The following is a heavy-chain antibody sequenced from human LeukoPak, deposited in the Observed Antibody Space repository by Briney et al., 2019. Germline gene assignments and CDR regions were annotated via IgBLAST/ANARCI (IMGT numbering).Heavy chain of an antibody. J-gene: IGHJ4*02. Sequence: GGSLRLSREASGFTFSAYAMHWVRQAPGKGLEWVAVIWYDESNKYYADSVKGRFTISRDNSRNTLYLQMNSLRAEDTAVYYCARDGFSSSWYGRALDYWGQGTLVTVSS. CDR1: GFTFSAYA. CDR3: ARDGFSSSWYGRALDY. CDR2: IWYDESNK. D-gene: IGHD6-13*01. V-gene: IGHV3-33*08.